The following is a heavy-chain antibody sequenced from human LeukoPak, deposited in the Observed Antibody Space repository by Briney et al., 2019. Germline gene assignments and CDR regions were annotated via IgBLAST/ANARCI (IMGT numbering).Heavy chain of an antibody. CDR3: AREGYYDSSGQD. Sequence: GGSLRLSCAASGFTVSSNYMSWVRQAPGKGLEWVSVIYSGGSTNYADSVKGRFTISRDNSKNTLYLQMNSRRAEDTAVYYCAREGYYDSSGQDWGQGTLVTVSS. CDR1: GFTVSSNY. J-gene: IGHJ4*02. CDR2: IYSGGST. D-gene: IGHD3-22*01. V-gene: IGHV3-53*01.